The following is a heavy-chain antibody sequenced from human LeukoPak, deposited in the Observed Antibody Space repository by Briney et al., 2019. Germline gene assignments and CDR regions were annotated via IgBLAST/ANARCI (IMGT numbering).Heavy chain of an antibody. CDR2: IVVGSGHT. V-gene: IGHV1-58*02. J-gene: IGHJ6*03. CDR3: AADRGEWEPFSGLHFYSYYMDV. D-gene: IGHD1-26*01. Sequence: GTSVKVSCKASGFTFNSSVMQWVRQARGQRLEWLGWIVVGSGHTYYAQKFQERVSITSDMSTTTAYMELSSLRSEDTAVYYCAADRGEWEPFSGLHFYSYYMDVWGKGTTVTVSS. CDR1: GFTFNSSV.